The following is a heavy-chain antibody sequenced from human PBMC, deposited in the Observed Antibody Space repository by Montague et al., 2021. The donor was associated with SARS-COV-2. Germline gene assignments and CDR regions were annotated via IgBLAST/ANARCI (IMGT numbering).Heavy chain of an antibody. Sequence: SETLSLTCSVSGDSMSTNYWSWIRQPPGKGLERIGSIYYSGSTYYNPSLKSRVTISVDTSKNQFSLKLSSVTAADTAVYYCARLKAPYCSSTSCYSASWFDPWGQGTLVTVSS. J-gene: IGHJ5*02. CDR1: GDSMSTNY. V-gene: IGHV4-59*05. D-gene: IGHD2-2*01. CDR2: IYYSGST. CDR3: ARLKAPYCSSTSCYSASWFDP.